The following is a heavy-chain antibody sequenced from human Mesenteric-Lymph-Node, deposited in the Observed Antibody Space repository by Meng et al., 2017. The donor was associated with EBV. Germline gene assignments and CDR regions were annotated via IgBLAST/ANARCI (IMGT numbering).Heavy chain of an antibody. Sequence: VQLQQWGEGLLKPSETLSLTCAVYGGSFSGYYWSWIRQPPGKGLEWIGEINHSGSTNYNPSLKSRVTISVDTSKNQFSLKLSSVTAADTAVYYCARGYGSGHLWGQGTLVTVSS. CDR3: ARGYGSGHL. CDR1: GGSFSGYY. J-gene: IGHJ4*02. D-gene: IGHD3-10*01. V-gene: IGHV4-34*01. CDR2: INHSGST.